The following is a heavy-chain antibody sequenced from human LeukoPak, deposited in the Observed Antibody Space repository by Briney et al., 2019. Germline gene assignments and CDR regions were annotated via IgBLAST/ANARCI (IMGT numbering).Heavy chain of an antibody. CDR3: AKEVLGP. CDR1: GGSISSSIYY. Sequence: PSGTLSLTCIVSGGSISSSIYYWGWIRQPPGKGLEWIGSIFYSGSTYYNPSLKSRVTISVDTSKNQLSLKLRSVTAADTAVYYCAKEVLGPWGQGTLVTVSS. V-gene: IGHV4-39*07. CDR2: IFYSGST. D-gene: IGHD7-27*01. J-gene: IGHJ5*02.